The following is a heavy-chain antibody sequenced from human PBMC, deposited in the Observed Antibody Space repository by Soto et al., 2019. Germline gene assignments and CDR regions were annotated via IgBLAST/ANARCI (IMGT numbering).Heavy chain of an antibody. D-gene: IGHD3-16*01. Sequence: PSETLSLTCTVSADSFSKYYCTWIRQPPGKGLEWIGYIYFNGNTKYNPSLEGRLTISIDTSKKEFSLKLSSVTAADAAVYYCASVTFGGIVLAHWGQGTLVTVSS. V-gene: IGHV4-59*01. J-gene: IGHJ4*02. CDR3: ASVTFGGIVLAH. CDR1: ADSFSKYY. CDR2: IYFNGNT.